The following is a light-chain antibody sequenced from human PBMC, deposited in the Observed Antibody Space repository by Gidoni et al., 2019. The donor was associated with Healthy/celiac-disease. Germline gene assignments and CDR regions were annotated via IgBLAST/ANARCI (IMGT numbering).Light chain of an antibody. J-gene: IGLJ2*01. V-gene: IGLV2-14*03. CDR1: SSDVGGYNY. Sequence: QSALTQPASVSGSPAQSITISCTGTSSDVGGYNYVSWYQQHPGTAPKLMIYDVSNRPSGVSNRFSGSKSGNTASLTISGLQAEDEADYYCSSYTSSSTRVFGGGTKLTVL. CDR3: SSYTSSSTRV. CDR2: DVS.